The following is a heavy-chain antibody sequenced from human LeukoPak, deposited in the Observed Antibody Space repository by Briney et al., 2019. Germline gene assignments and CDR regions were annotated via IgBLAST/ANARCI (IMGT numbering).Heavy chain of an antibody. CDR3: ARHTYDFWSGYYGWSDP. CDR2: IYYSGST. CDR1: GGSISSSSYY. Sequence: PSETLSLTCTVSGGSISSSSYYWGWIRQPPGKGLEWIGSIYYSGSTYYNPSLKSRVTISVDTSKNQFSLKLSSVTAADTAVYYGARHTYDFWSGYYGWSDPWGQGTLVTVSS. D-gene: IGHD3-3*01. V-gene: IGHV4-39*01. J-gene: IGHJ5*02.